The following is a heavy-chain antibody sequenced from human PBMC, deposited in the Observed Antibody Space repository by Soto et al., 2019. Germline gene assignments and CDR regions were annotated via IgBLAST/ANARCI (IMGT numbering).Heavy chain of an antibody. CDR2: ISYDGSNK. Sequence: GSLRLSCAASGFTFSTYGIHWVRQAPGKGLEWVAVISYDGSNKYYADSVKGRFTISRDNSKNMVNLQMNSLRAEDTAVYYCAKDQGDYSAVPAIEVTARVYYYYGMDVWGQGTTVTVSS. D-gene: IGHD2-2*01. CDR3: AKDQGDYSAVPAIEVTARVYYYYGMDV. CDR1: GFTFSTYG. J-gene: IGHJ6*02. V-gene: IGHV3-30*18.